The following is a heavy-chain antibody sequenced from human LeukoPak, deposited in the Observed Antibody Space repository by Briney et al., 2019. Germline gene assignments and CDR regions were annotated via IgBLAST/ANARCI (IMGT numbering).Heavy chain of an antibody. V-gene: IGHV3-7*01. CDR2: IKQDGSEK. CDR1: GIILSSYW. CDR3: ARLYDGSAYHADHFDY. D-gene: IGHD3-22*01. Sequence: PGGSLTLSCAASGIILSSYWMSWVRQAPGKGLEWVANIKQDGSEKWYVDSVKGRFTISRDNAKNSLYLQMNSLRAEDTAVYYCARLYDGSAYHADHFDYWGQGTLVIVSS. J-gene: IGHJ4*02.